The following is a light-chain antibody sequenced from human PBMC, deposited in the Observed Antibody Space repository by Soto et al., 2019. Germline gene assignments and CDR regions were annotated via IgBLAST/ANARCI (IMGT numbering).Light chain of an antibody. J-gene: IGLJ3*02. Sequence: QSVLTQPPSVSGAPGQRVTISCTGSSSNIGAGYDVHWYQQLPGTAPKLLIYGNSNRPSGVPDRFSGSKSGTSASLAITGLGGEDEADYYCQPYDSRRSGGVFGGGPKLTVL. CDR2: GNS. CDR3: QPYDSRRSGGV. CDR1: SSNIGAGYD. V-gene: IGLV1-40*01.